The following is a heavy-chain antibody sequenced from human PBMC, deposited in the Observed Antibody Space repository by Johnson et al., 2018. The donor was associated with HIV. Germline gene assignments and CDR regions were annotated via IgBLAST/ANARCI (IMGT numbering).Heavy chain of an antibody. CDR2: IWYDGSNK. J-gene: IGHJ3*02. CDR3: AKGQSSGYPKDAFDI. Sequence: QVQLVESGGGVVQPGGSLRLSCAASGFTFSSYGMHWVRQAPGKGLEWVAVIWYDGSNKYYADSVKGRFTISRDNSKNTLYLQTNSLRTEDTAMYYCAKGQSSGYPKDAFDIWGQGTMVTVSS. CDR1: GFTFSSYG. V-gene: IGHV3-30*02. D-gene: IGHD3-22*01.